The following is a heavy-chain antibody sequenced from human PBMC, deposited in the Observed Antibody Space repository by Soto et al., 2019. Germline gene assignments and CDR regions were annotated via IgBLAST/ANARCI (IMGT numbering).Heavy chain of an antibody. V-gene: IGHV5-51*01. CDR1: GYTFTDYW. CDR2: IYPGDSDT. D-gene: IGHD3-3*01. Sequence: GESLKISCKGSGYTFTDYWIGWVRQLPGKGLEWMGIIYPGDSDTRYSPSFQGQVTITADKSTSTAYLQWNTLKASDTAMYYCAIHISNLREYYYAMDVRGKGTKGTAPQ. J-gene: IGHJ6*04. CDR3: AIHISNLREYYYAMDV.